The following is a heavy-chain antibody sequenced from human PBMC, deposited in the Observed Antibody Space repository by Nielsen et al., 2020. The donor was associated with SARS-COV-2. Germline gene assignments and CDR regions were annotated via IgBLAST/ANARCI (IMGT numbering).Heavy chain of an antibody. J-gene: IGHJ3*02. CDR2: IKPDGSEK. Sequence: GGSLRLSCAASGFTFSIYWLHWVRQVPGKGLEWVADIKPDGSEKVYVDSVKGRFTISRDNAKNSMSLQMNSLRVEDTAVYYCARDWSRAFDIWGQGTMVTVSS. V-gene: IGHV3-7*01. CDR1: GFTFSIYW. CDR3: ARDWSRAFDI.